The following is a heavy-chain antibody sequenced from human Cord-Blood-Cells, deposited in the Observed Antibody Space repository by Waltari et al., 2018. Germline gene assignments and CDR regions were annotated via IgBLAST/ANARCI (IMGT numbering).Heavy chain of an antibody. CDR1: VFTFSSYS. Sequence: EVQLVESGGGLVKPGGSLRLSCAASVFTFSSYSMNWVRQAPGKGLEWVSSISSSSSYIYYADSVKGRFTISRDNAKNSLYLQMNSLRAEDTAVYYCAPLWFGELLYFDYWGQGTLVTVSS. V-gene: IGHV3-21*01. CDR3: APLWFGELLYFDY. D-gene: IGHD3-10*01. CDR2: ISSSSSYI. J-gene: IGHJ4*02.